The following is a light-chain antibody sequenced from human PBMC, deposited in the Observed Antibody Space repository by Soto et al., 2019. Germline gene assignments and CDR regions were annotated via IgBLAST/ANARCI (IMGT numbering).Light chain of an antibody. V-gene: IGLV2-14*01. CDR2: YVS. J-gene: IGLJ3*02. Sequence: QSVLTQPASVSGSPGQSITISCTGTSSDVGGYNYVSWYQQHPGKAPKLMINYVSNRPSGVSNRFSGSKSGNTASLTISGLQAEDEAAYYCTSYTSSGIWVFGGGTQLTVL. CDR1: SSDVGGYNY. CDR3: TSYTSSGIWV.